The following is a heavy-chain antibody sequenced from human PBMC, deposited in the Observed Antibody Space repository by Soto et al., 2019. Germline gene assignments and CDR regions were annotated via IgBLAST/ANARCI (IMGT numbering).Heavy chain of an antibody. J-gene: IGHJ6*02. CDR2: IYYSGST. CDR1: GGSVSSGSYY. D-gene: IGHD1-26*01. CDR3: AREHSGSYCYYGMDV. V-gene: IGHV4-61*01. Sequence: SETLSLTCTVSGGSVSSGSYYWSWIRQPPGRGLEWIGYIYYSGSTNYNPSLKSRVTISVDRSKNQFSLKLSSVTAADTAVYYCAREHSGSYCYYGMDVWGQGATVTVSS.